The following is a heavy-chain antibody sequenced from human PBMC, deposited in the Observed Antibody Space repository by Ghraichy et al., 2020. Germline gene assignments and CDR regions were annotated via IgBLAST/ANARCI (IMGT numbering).Heavy chain of an antibody. V-gene: IGHV4-31*03. CDR3: ARDAVVPAASWGGIHAFDI. D-gene: IGHD2-2*01. CDR1: GGSISSGGYY. CDR2: IYYSGST. J-gene: IGHJ3*02. Sequence: SETLSLTCTVSGGSISSGGYYWSWIRQHPGKGLEWIGYIYYSGSTYYNPSLKSRVTISVDTSKNQFSLKLSSVTAADTAVYYCARDAVVPAASWGGIHAFDIWGQGTMVTVSS.